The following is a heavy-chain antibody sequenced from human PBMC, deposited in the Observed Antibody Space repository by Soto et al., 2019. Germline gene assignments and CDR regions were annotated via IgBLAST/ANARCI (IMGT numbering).Heavy chain of an antibody. CDR1: GGSISSYY. CDR3: ARHSSGSYNGHDAFDI. CDR2: IYYSGST. J-gene: IGHJ3*02. D-gene: IGHD1-26*01. Sequence: SETLSLTCTVSGGSISSYYWSWIRQPPGKGLEWIGYIYYSGSTNYNPSLKSRVTISVDTSKNQFSLKLSSVTAADTAVYYCARHSSGSYNGHDAFDIWRQGTMVTVSS. V-gene: IGHV4-59*01.